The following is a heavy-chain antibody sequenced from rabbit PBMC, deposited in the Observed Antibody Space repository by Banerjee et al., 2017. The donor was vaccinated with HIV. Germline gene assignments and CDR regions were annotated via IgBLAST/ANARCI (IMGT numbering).Heavy chain of an antibody. CDR1: GFSLSSSYY. J-gene: IGHJ6*01. D-gene: IGHD4-1*01. Sequence: QEQLEESGGDLVQPEGSLTLTCTASGFSLSSSYYMCWVRQAPGKGLEWIACIHTGSYISTAYASWAKGRSTFSKTSSTTVTLQMTSLTAADTATYFCARDLTDAIGWNFGWWGQGTLVTVS. CDR3: ARDLTDAIGWNFGW. V-gene: IGHV1S45*01. CDR2: IHTGSYIST.